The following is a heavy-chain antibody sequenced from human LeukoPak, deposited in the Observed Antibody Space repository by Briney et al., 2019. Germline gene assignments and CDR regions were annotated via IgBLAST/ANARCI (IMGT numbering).Heavy chain of an antibody. V-gene: IGHV3-64*01. D-gene: IGHD2-2*01. Sequence: GGSLRLSCAASGFSFSSYCMLWVRQAPGKGLEYVSGINSNGGSTFYANSVKGRFTISRDNSKNTLYLQMGSLRAEDMAVYYCARGTSSSCYVSWFDPWGQGTLVTVSS. CDR2: INSNGGST. CDR3: ARGTSSSCYVSWFDP. J-gene: IGHJ5*02. CDR1: GFSFSSYC.